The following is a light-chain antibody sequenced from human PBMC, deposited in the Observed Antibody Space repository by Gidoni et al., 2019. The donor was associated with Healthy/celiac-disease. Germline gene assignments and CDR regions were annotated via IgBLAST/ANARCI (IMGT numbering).Light chain of an antibody. Sequence: EIVLTHSPVTLSLSPGERATLSCRASQSVSSSYLAWYQQKPGQAPRLLIYGASSRATGIPDRFSGSGSGTDFTLTISRLEPEDFAVYYSQQYGSSPLTFGPGTKVDIK. V-gene: IGKV3-20*01. J-gene: IGKJ3*01. CDR1: QSVSSSY. CDR2: GAS. CDR3: QQYGSSPLT.